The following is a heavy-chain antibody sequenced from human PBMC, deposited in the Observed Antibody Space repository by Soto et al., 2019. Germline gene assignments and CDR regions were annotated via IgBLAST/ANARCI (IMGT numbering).Heavy chain of an antibody. Sequence: GGSLRLSCVASGFTVSSNYMSWVRQAPGKGLEWVSVIYSGGSTYYADSVKGRFTISRDDSKNTLYLQMNSLRAEDTAVYYCARDVDYGYSYGLWGQGTLVTVSS. CDR2: IYSGGST. V-gene: IGHV3-53*01. J-gene: IGHJ4*02. D-gene: IGHD5-18*01. CDR1: GFTVSSNY. CDR3: ARDVDYGYSYGL.